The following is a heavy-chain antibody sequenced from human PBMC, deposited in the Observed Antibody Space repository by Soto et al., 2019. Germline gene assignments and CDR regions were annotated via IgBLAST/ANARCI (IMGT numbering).Heavy chain of an antibody. D-gene: IGHD3-22*01. Sequence: SVKVSCKACGGTFSSYAISWVGQAPGRGLEWMGGIIPIFGTANYAQKFQGRVTITADESTSTAYMELSSLRSEDTAVYYCARYYDSSGYYFDYGGQGTLFTVS. V-gene: IGHV1-69*13. CDR1: GGTFSSYA. J-gene: IGHJ4*02. CDR3: ARYYDSSGYYFDY. CDR2: IIPIFGTA.